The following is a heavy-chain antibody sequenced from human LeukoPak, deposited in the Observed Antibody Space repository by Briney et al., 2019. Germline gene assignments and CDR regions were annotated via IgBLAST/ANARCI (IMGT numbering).Heavy chain of an antibody. CDR2: ISYDGSNK. CDR1: GFIFSSYA. J-gene: IGHJ4*02. Sequence: GGSLRLSCAASGFIFSSYAMHWVRQAPGKGLEWVAVISYDGSNKYYADSVKGRFTISRDNSKNTLYLQMNSLRAEDTAVYYCARELFLYYDSRGYGWGQGTLVTVSS. V-gene: IGHV3-30-3*01. CDR3: ARELFLYYDSRGYG. D-gene: IGHD3-22*01.